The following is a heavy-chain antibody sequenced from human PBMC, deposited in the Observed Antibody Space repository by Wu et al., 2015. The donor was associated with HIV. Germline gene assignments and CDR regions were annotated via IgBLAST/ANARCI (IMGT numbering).Heavy chain of an antibody. CDR1: GYTFSNHY. CDR3: ARGDYANYDFWSAYPSY. V-gene: IGHV1-2*02. Sequence: QVQLVQSGSEVKKPGASVKVSCGTSGYTFSNHYIHWVRQAPGHGLEWMAWINPSGGATIYSENFEGRVTVTRDTSMKTVYMELSRLTSDDTAVYYCARGDYANYDFWSAYPSYWGQGTLVTVSS. CDR2: INPSGGAT. D-gene: IGHD3-3*01. J-gene: IGHJ4*02.